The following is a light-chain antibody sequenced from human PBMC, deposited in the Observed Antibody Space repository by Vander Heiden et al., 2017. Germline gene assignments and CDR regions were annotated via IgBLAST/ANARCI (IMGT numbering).Light chain of an antibody. Sequence: FILTQPHSVSESPGKTVTISCTRSSASSATNYVQWYQQRPGSAPTTVICQDNLRPSGVPDRFSGSIDRSSNSASLTISGLKTEDEAYYYCQSYDDSSGVFGGGTKLTVL. CDR2: QDN. CDR3: QSYDDSSGV. V-gene: IGLV6-57*04. J-gene: IGLJ3*02. CDR1: SASSATNY.